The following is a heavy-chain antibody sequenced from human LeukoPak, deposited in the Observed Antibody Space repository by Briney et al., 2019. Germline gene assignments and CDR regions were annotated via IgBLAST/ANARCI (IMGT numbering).Heavy chain of an antibody. Sequence: SETLSLTCTVSGGSISSYYWSWIRQPAGKGLEWIGRIYTSGSTNYNPSLKSRVTLSVDTSKNQFSLKLSSVTAADTAVYYCARDHRSIQYYDILTGYYRDDAFDIWGQGTMVTVSS. D-gene: IGHD3-9*01. CDR2: IYTSGST. CDR1: GGSISSYY. V-gene: IGHV4-4*07. CDR3: ARDHRSIQYYDILTGYYRDDAFDI. J-gene: IGHJ3*02.